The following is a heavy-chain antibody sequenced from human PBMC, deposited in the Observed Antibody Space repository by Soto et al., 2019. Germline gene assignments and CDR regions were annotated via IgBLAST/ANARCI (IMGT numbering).Heavy chain of an antibody. Sequence: EVQLVESGGGLIQRGGSLRLSCAASGFTLSTYSLNWVRQAPRKGLEWLSYISGSSNTIYYADSVKGRFTISRDHAKNSLYLQMNSLRDEDTAVYFCARGFDLQYGMDVWGQGTTVTVSS. V-gene: IGHV3-48*02. D-gene: IGHD3-10*01. CDR3: ARGFDLQYGMDV. CDR2: ISGSSNTI. J-gene: IGHJ6*02. CDR1: GFTLSTYS.